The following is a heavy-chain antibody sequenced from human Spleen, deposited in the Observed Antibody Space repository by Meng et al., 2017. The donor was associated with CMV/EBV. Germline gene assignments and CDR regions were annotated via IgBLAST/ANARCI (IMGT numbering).Heavy chain of an antibody. D-gene: IGHD6-19*01. Sequence: ASGFTFSSHSMNWVRQAPGKGLEWVSFISSSSSYIYYADSVRGRFTISRDNAENSLFLQMDSLRAEDTAVYFCAREVGSGWRYFDSWGQGTLVTVSS. V-gene: IGHV3-21*01. CDR2: ISSSSSYI. CDR1: GFTFSSHS. J-gene: IGHJ4*02. CDR3: AREVGSGWRYFDS.